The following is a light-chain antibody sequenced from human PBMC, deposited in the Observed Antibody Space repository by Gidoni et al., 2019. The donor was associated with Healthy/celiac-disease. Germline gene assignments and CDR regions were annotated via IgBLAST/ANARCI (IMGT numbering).Light chain of an antibody. CDR3: QQYDNRPPLT. CDR2: DAS. CDR1: QDISNY. V-gene: IGKV1-33*01. J-gene: IGKJ4*01. Sequence: IQMTQSPSSLSASVGDRVTITCQASQDISNYLNWYQQKPGKAPKLLIYDASNLETGVPSRFSGSGSGTDFTFTISSLQHEDIATYYCQQYDNRPPLTFGGGTKVEIK.